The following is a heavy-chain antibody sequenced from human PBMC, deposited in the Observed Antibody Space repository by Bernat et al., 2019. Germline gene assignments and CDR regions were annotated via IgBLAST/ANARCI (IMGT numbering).Heavy chain of an antibody. CDR2: IIPIFGTA. D-gene: IGHD3-3*01. CDR1: GGTFSSHA. V-gene: IGHV1-69*01. Sequence: QVQLVQSGAEVKKPGSSVKVSCKASGGTFSSHAISWVRQAPGQGLEWMGGIIPIFGTANYAQKFRGRVTITADESTSTAYMELSSLGAEDTAVYYCAGDRGDFWSDYGGDYWGQGTLVTVSS. CDR3: AGDRGDFWSDYGGDY. J-gene: IGHJ4*02.